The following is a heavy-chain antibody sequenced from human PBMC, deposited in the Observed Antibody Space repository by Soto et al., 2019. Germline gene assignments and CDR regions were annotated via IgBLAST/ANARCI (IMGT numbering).Heavy chain of an antibody. CDR2: IYYSGST. CDR3: ARLWGWFGDY. Sequence: SETLSLTCTVSGGSISSYYWSWIRQPPGKGLEWIGYIYYSGSTNYNPSLKSRVTISVDTSKNQFSLKLSSVTAADTAVYYCARLWGWFGDYWGQGTLVTVSS. V-gene: IGHV4-59*08. D-gene: IGHD3-10*01. J-gene: IGHJ4*02. CDR1: GGSISSYY.